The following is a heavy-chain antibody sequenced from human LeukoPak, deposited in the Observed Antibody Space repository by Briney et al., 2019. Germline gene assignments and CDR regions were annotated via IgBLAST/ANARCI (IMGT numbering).Heavy chain of an antibody. D-gene: IGHD6-19*01. Sequence: ASVKVSCKASGYTFTSYYMHWVRQAPGQGLEWMGMINPSGGSTSYAQKFQGRVTMTRDTSTSTVYMELSSLRSEDTAVYYCARDGRIAVAGTVPNWFDHWGQGTLVTVSS. CDR1: GYTFTSYY. CDR3: ARDGRIAVAGTVPNWFDH. V-gene: IGHV1-46*01. CDR2: INPSGGST. J-gene: IGHJ5*02.